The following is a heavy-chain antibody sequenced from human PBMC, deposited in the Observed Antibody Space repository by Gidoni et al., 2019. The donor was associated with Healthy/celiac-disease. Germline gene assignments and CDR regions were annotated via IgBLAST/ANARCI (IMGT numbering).Heavy chain of an antibody. CDR2: ISSSSSTI. V-gene: IGHV3-48*04. Sequence: EVQLVESGGGLVQPGGSLRLSCAASGFTFRSYSMNWVRQAPGKGLEGVSYISSSSSTIYYADSVKGRFTISRDNAKNSLYLQMNSLRAEDTAVYYCARMPLLRPMIPTSRAFDIWGQGTMVTVSS. CDR1: GFTFRSYS. CDR3: ARMPLLRPMIPTSRAFDI. D-gene: IGHD3-22*01. J-gene: IGHJ3*02.